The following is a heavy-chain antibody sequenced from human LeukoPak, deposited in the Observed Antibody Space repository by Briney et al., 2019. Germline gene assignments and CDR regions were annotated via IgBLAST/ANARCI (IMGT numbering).Heavy chain of an antibody. D-gene: IGHD3-22*01. J-gene: IGHJ4*02. CDR1: GGSFRNYA. Sequence: SVKVSCKASGGSFRNYAISWVRQAPGQGLEWMGGIIPIFGTTKHAQKFQGRVTITADESTSTADMELSSLRSEDTAVYYCARAQVTMLVVVTYFDYWGQGTLVTVSS. V-gene: IGHV1-69*13. CDR3: ARAQVTMLVVVTYFDY. CDR2: IIPIFGTT.